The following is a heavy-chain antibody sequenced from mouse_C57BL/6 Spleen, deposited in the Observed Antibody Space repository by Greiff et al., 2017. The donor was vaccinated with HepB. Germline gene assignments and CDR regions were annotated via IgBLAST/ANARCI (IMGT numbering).Heavy chain of an antibody. D-gene: IGHD1-1*01. CDR3: AGSFITTVVAPFDY. CDR2: INPGSGGT. J-gene: IGHJ2*01. CDR1: GYAFTNYL. Sequence: QVQLQQSGAELVRPGTSVKVSCKASGYAFTNYLIEWVKQRPGQGLEWIGVINPGSGGTNYNEKFKGKATLTADKSSSTAYMQLSSLTSEDSAVYFCAGSFITTVVAPFDYWGQGTTLTVSS. V-gene: IGHV1-54*01.